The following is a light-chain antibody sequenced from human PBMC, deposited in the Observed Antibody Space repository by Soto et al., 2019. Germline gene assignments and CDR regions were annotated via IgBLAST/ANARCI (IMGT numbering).Light chain of an antibody. V-gene: IGLV1-51*01. CDR3: ATWDRSLSVGV. J-gene: IGLJ2*01. Sequence: QSVLTQPPSVSAAPGQKVTISCSGSSSNIGNNYVFWYQQLPGTAPKLLIYYNDKRPSGIPARFSGSKSGTSATLGITGLQTGDEADYYCATWDRSLSVGVFGGGTKLTVL. CDR1: SSNIGNNY. CDR2: YND.